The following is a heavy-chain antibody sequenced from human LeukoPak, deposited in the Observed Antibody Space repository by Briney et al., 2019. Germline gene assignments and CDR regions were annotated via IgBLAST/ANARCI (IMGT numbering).Heavy chain of an antibody. CDR3: ARDPPAVSINTYA. J-gene: IGHJ4*02. CDR1: GFTVGNNY. Sequence: GGSLRLSCAASGFTVGNNYMNWVRQAPGKGLEWVSLIFSHGETSYADSVKGRFTIPRDNSKNTLYLQMNGLRVEDTAVYYCARDPPAVSINTYAWGQGTLVTVSS. D-gene: IGHD2-8*01. V-gene: IGHV3-66*01. CDR2: IFSHGET.